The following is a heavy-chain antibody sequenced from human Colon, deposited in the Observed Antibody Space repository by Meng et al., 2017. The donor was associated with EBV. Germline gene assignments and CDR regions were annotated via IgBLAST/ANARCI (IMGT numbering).Heavy chain of an antibody. D-gene: IGHD1-26*01. CDR3: ARGKQDAWELLAY. J-gene: IGHJ4*02. Sequence: QVQRQEAGPGLLKPSGPLSLACGVHGVSIISNIRWTWVRQPPGKGLEWIGDIDDSGSTNYNPSLNSRISISLDKSKNHFSLKVNSVTAADTAVYYCARGKQDAWELLAYWGQGALVTVSS. V-gene: IGHV4-4*02. CDR1: GVSIISNIR. CDR2: IDDSGST.